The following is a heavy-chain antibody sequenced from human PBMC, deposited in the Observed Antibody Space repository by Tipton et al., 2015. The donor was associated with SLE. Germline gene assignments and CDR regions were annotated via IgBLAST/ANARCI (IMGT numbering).Heavy chain of an antibody. J-gene: IGHJ3*02. V-gene: IGHV4-59*11. CDR1: CGSTISHY. CDR3: ARDISEGLLAFEI. Sequence: TLSLTCTVSCGSTISHYWSWIRKPPGKGLEWIGYIYYSGVTNYNPSLKSRVTISLDTSKNQFSLSLTSLTAADTAAYWCARDISEGLLAFEIWGQGTLVTVSS. D-gene: IGHD1-14*01. CDR2: IYYSGVT.